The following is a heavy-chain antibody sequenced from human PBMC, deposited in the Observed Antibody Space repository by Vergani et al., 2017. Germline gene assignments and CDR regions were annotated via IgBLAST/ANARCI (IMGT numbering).Heavy chain of an antibody. V-gene: IGHV1-2*02. D-gene: IGHD6-13*01. J-gene: IGHJ6*02. Sequence: QVQLVQSGAEVKKPGASVKVSCKASGYTFTGYYMHWVRQAPGQGLEWMGWINPNSGGTNYAQKFQGRVTMTRDTSISTAYMELSSLRSEDTAVYYCARGSIAAAASRVYYYYGMDVWGQGTTVTVSS. CDR3: ARGSIAAAASRVYYYYGMDV. CDR2: INPNSGGT. CDR1: GYTFTGYY.